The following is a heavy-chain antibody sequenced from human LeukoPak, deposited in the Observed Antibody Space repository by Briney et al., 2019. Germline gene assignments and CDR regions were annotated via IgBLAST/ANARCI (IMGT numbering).Heavy chain of an antibody. J-gene: IGHJ4*02. CDR3: ARLPSPPSSSWSPDFDY. CDR2: IKQDGSGK. CDR1: GFTFSSYW. D-gene: IGHD6-13*01. Sequence: PGGSLRLSCAASGFTFSSYWMSWVRQAPGKGLEWVANIKQDGSGKYYVDSVKGRFTISRDNAKNSLYLQMNSLRAEDTAVYYCARLPSPPSSSWSPDFDYWGQGTLVTVSS. V-gene: IGHV3-7*01.